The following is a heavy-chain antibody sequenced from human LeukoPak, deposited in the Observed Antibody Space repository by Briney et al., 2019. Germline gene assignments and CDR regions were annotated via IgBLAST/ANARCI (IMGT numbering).Heavy chain of an antibody. Sequence: ASVKVSCKASGYSFTSNYIHWVRQAPGQGLEWMGMIYPRDGSTSYAQKFQGRVTVTRDTSTGTVRMELSGLRSEDTAVYYCARDQEAFDYWGQGTLVTVSS. CDR2: IYPRDGST. J-gene: IGHJ4*02. CDR1: GYSFTSNY. CDR3: ARDQEAFDY. V-gene: IGHV1-46*01.